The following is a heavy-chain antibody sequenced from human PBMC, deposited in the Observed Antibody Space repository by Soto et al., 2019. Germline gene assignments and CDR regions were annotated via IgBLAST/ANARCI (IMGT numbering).Heavy chain of an antibody. V-gene: IGHV3-9*01. CDR3: AKGRYDFWSPYYFDS. CDR1: GLNFDDFA. CDR2: ITWNSRVL. D-gene: IGHD3-3*01. J-gene: IGHJ4*02. Sequence: GGSLRLSCVGTGLNFDDFAMHWVRQAPGKGLEWVSGITWNSRVLAYADSVKGRFTISRDNARNSLYLQMDSLRDEDTALYYCAKGRYDFWSPYYFDSWGQGTLVTISS.